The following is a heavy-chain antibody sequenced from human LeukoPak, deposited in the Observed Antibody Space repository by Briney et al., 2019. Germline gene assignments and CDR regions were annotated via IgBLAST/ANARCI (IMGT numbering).Heavy chain of an antibody. Sequence: ASVKVSCKASGYTFTGYHMHWVRQAPGQGLEWMGWINPNSGGTNYAQKFQGRVTMTRDTSISTAYMELSRLRSDDTAVYYCARGYYDSSGYLLDPWGQGTLVTVSS. V-gene: IGHV1-2*02. CDR1: GYTFTGYH. J-gene: IGHJ5*02. D-gene: IGHD3-22*01. CDR3: ARGYYDSSGYLLDP. CDR2: INPNSGGT.